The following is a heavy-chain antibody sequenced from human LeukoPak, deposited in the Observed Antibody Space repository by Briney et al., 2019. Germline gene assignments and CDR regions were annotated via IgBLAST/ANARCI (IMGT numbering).Heavy chain of an antibody. J-gene: IGHJ4*02. V-gene: IGHV3-7*01. D-gene: IGHD6-19*01. CDR1: GFTFSRYW. CDR2: IKQDGSEK. Sequence: GSLRLSCAASGFTFSRYWMSWVRQAPGKGLEWVANIKQDGSEKYYVDSVKGRFTISRDNGKKSLYLHMNSLRAEDAAVYYCATPGWYFFDSWGQGTLVTVSS. CDR3: ATPGWYFFDS.